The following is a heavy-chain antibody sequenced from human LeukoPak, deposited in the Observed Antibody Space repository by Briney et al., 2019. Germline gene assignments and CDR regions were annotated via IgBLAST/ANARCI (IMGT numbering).Heavy chain of an antibody. Sequence: SETLSLTCTVSGGSISSSSYYWGWIRQPPGKGLEWIGSIYYSGSTYYNPSLKSRVTISVDTSKNQFSLKLSSVTAADTAVYYCARVKVGATEYYFDYWGQGTLVTVSS. CDR3: ARVKVGATEYYFDY. J-gene: IGHJ4*02. CDR2: IYYSGST. V-gene: IGHV4-39*07. D-gene: IGHD1-26*01. CDR1: GGSISSSSYY.